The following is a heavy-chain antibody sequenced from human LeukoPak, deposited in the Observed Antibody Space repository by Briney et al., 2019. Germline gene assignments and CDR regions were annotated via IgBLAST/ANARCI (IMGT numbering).Heavy chain of an antibody. D-gene: IGHD5-12*01. J-gene: IGHJ3*02. V-gene: IGHV4-4*07. CDR1: GGSISSYY. Sequence: SETLSLTCTVSGGSISSYYWSWIRQPAGKGLEWIGRIYTSVSTNYNPSLKSRVTMSVDTSKNQFSLKLSSVTAADTAVYYCARDYSGYDSDAFDIWGQGTMVTVSS. CDR2: IYTSVST. CDR3: ARDYSGYDSDAFDI.